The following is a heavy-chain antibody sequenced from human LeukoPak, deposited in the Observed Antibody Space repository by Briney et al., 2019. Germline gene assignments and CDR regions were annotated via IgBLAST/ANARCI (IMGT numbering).Heavy chain of an antibody. J-gene: IGHJ3*02. CDR2: IYSGGST. D-gene: IGHD5-18*01. Sequence: PGGSLRLSCAASGFTVSSNYMSWVRQAPGKGLEWVSVIYSGGSTYYADSVKGRFTISRDNSKNTLYLQMNSLRAEDTAVYYCARGGGYSYGYLDAFDIWGQGTMVTVSS. V-gene: IGHV3-53*01. CDR1: GFTVSSNY. CDR3: ARGGGYSYGYLDAFDI.